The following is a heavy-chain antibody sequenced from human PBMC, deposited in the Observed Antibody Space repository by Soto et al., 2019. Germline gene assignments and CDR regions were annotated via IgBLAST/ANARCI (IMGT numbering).Heavy chain of an antibody. J-gene: IGHJ6*02. CDR1: GFTFSNYG. CDR3: AKDLDGVVVLSATRGLDV. Sequence: QVQLVESGGDMIQPGKSLRLSCVASGFTFSNYGMHWVRQAPGKGLEWVAGISYDGRSEFYVDSVKGRFTLSRDNSKNTLSLQMISLRPEDTGVYYCAKDLDGVVVLSATRGLDVWGQGTTVTVSS. V-gene: IGHV3-30*18. CDR2: ISYDGRSE. D-gene: IGHD2-15*01.